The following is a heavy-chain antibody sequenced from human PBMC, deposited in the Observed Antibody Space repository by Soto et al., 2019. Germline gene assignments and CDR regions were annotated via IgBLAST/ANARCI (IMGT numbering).Heavy chain of an antibody. Sequence: QVQLQESGPGLVKPSETLSLTCTVSGGSISSYYWSWIRQPPGKGLEWIGYIYYSGSTNYNPSLKRRVTISVDTSKNQFSLKLSSVSAADTAVYYCARVSSSSWPHKYYYYYGMDVWGQGTTVTVSS. CDR1: GGSISSYY. V-gene: IGHV4-59*01. J-gene: IGHJ6*02. CDR3: ARVSSSSWPHKYYYYYGMDV. D-gene: IGHD6-13*01. CDR2: IYYSGST.